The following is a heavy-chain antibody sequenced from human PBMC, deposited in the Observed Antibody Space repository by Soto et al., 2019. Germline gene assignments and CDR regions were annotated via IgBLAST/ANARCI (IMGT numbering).Heavy chain of an antibody. CDR2: ISHSGST. V-gene: IGHV4-4*02. CDR3: ASHLYSGSYYDYYYYGMDV. CDR1: GGSISSSNW. D-gene: IGHD1-26*01. J-gene: IGHJ6*02. Sequence: SETLSLTCDVSGGSISSSNWWRSWVRQPPGKGLEWIGEISHSGSTNYNPSLKSRVTISVDKSKNQFSLKLNSVTAADTAVYYCASHLYSGSYYDYYYYGMDVWGQGTTVTVSS.